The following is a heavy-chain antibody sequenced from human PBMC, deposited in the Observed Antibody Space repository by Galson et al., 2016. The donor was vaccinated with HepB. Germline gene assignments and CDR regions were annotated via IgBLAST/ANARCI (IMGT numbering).Heavy chain of an antibody. D-gene: IGHD3/OR15-3a*01. CDR3: ARAEISGQNYYYGVDV. Sequence: VKVSCKASGGTFITHGISWVRQAPGQGLEWMGAIIPLTGIPNYAQKFQGSLTITADKSTTTAHMELSSLRSEDTAVYYCARAEISGQNYYYGVDVWGQGTTVTVSS. V-gene: IGHV1-69*10. CDR1: GGTFITHG. J-gene: IGHJ6*02. CDR2: IIPLTGIP.